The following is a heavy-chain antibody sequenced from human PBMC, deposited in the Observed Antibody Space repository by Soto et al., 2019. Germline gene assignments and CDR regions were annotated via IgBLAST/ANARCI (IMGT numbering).Heavy chain of an antibody. CDR1: GGSISSSSYY. D-gene: IGHD6-13*01. CDR2: IYYSGST. CDR3: ARDHSWYLGYYYYGMDV. Sequence: SETLSLTCTVSGGSISSSSYYWGWIRQPPGKGLEWIGSIYYSGSTYYNPSLKSRVTISVDTSKNQFSLKLSSVTAADTAVYYCARDHSWYLGYYYYGMDVWGQGTTVTVSS. V-gene: IGHV4-39*01. J-gene: IGHJ6*02.